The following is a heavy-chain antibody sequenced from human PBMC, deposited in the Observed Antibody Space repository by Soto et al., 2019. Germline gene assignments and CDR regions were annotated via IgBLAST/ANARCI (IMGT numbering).Heavy chain of an antibody. CDR2: IHYSGST. CDR3: ARLGPNGVFASESYNWFDP. CDR1: GDSIGTGGYY. V-gene: IGHV4-31*03. J-gene: IGHJ5*02. Sequence: ASETLSLTCTVSGDSIGTGGYYWDWIRQHPGKGPEWIGYIHYSGSTYYNPSLKSRLTISLDTSKNQFSLHLSSVTAADTAVYYCARLGPNGVFASESYNWFDPWGQGTLVTVSS. D-gene: IGHD7-27*01.